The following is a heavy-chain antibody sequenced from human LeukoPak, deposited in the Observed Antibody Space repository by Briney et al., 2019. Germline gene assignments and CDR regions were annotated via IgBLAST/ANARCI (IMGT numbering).Heavy chain of an antibody. CDR1: GFTFSSYG. V-gene: IGHV3-74*01. D-gene: IGHD1-26*01. J-gene: IGHJ4*02. CDR2: INSDGSST. CDR3: ARPTSGSYLGYYFDY. Sequence: GGSLRLSCAASGFTFSSYGMHWVRQAPGQGRVWVSRINSDGSSTSYADSVKGRFTISRDNAKNTLYLQMNSLRAEDTAVYYCARPTSGSYLGYYFDYWGQGTLVTVSS.